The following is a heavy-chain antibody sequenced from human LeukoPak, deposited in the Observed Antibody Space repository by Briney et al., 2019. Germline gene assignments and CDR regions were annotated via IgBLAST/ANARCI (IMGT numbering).Heavy chain of an antibody. D-gene: IGHD5-12*01. CDR1: GGSFSGYH. V-gene: IGHV4-34*01. J-gene: IGHJ4*02. CDR2: INHSGST. Sequence: PSETLSLTCAVYGGSFSGYHWSWIRQPPGKGLEWIGEINHSGSTNYNPSLKSRVTISVDTSKNQFSLKLSSVTAADTAVYYCARGSNDGYETFDYWGQGTLVTVSS. CDR3: ARGSNDGYETFDY.